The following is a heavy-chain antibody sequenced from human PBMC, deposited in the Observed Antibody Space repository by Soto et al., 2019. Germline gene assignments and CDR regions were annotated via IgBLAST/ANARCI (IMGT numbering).Heavy chain of an antibody. Sequence: EVQLLESGGGLVQPGGSLRVSCAVSGFIFRSSAMNWVRQAPGKGLEWVSSISGSGGSTFYADAVKGRFTISRDNSKNTLYLQMNSLRVEDTAVYYCARDPPRDSVAVVSPGDYWGQGTLVTVSS. CDR2: ISGSGGST. D-gene: IGHD2-15*01. J-gene: IGHJ4*02. V-gene: IGHV3-23*01. CDR1: GFIFRSSA. CDR3: ARDPPRDSVAVVSPGDY.